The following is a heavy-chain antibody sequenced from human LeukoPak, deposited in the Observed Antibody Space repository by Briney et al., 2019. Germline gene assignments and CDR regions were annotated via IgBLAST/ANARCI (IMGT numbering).Heavy chain of an antibody. CDR2: INHSGST. CDR3: ATQPRRYCELRGRDALDI. Sequence: SETLSLTCAVYGGSFSGYYWSWIRQPPGKGLEWIGEINHSGSTNYNPSLKSRVTISVDTSKNQFSLIPSSVTAADTAVYYCATQPRRYCELRGRDALDIWGQGTMVTVSS. V-gene: IGHV4-34*01. J-gene: IGHJ3*02. D-gene: IGHD1-26*01. CDR1: GGSFSGYY.